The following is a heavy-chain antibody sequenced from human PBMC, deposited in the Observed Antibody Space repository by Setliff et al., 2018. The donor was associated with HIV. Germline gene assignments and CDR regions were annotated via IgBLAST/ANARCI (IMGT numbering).Heavy chain of an antibody. CDR2: IYHSGSA. Sequence: SETLSLTCAVSGYSISSGYYWGWIRQPPGKGLERIGNIYHSGSAYYNPSLKSRVTISVDTSKNQFSLKRNSVTAADTAVYYCARRRDYCSGGSCQIFDYWGQGTLVTVSS. V-gene: IGHV4-38-2*01. J-gene: IGHJ4*02. CDR1: GYSISSGYY. D-gene: IGHD2-15*01. CDR3: ARRRDYCSGGSCQIFDY.